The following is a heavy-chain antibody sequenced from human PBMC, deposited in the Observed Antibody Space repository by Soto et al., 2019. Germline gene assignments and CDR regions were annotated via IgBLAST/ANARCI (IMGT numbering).Heavy chain of an antibody. V-gene: IGHV4-59*08. CDR1: GGSVSSYY. CDR2: IYYSGST. Sequence: QVRLQESGPGLVKPSETLSLTCTVSGGSVSSYYWSWIRQSPGKGLEWIGYIYYSGSTKYKPSLKRRVTKSVDTSKNQFSRKLTSATAADTAVYYCARHSNRNYGLYYFDYWGLGALVTVSS. D-gene: IGHD4-4*01. CDR3: ARHSNRNYGLYYFDY. J-gene: IGHJ4*02.